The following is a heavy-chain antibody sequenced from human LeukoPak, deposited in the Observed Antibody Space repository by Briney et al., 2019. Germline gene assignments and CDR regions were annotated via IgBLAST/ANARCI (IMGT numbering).Heavy chain of an antibody. CDR3: AAGEYYYDSSGYLY. J-gene: IGHJ4*02. V-gene: IGHV1-58*01. CDR1: GFTFTSSA. D-gene: IGHD3-22*01. Sequence: GASVKVSCKASGFTFTSSAVQWVRQARGQRLEWIGWIVVGSGNTNYAQKFQERVTITRDMSTSTAYMELSSLRSEDTAVYYRAAGEYYYDSSGYLYWGQGTLVTVSS. CDR2: IVVGSGNT.